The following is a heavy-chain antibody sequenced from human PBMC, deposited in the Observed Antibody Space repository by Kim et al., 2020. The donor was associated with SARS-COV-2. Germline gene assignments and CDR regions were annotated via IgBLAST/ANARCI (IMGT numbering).Heavy chain of an antibody. J-gene: IGHJ3*02. V-gene: IGHV1-69*06. CDR2: IIPIFGTA. D-gene: IGHD6-19*01. CDR1: GGTFSSYA. CDR3: ASLVQAGNAFDI. Sequence: SVKVSCKASGGTFSSYAISWVRPAPGQGLEWMGGIIPIFGTANYAQKFQGRVTITAHKSTSTAYMELSSLRSEDTAVYYCASLVQAGNAFDIWGQGTMVTVSS.